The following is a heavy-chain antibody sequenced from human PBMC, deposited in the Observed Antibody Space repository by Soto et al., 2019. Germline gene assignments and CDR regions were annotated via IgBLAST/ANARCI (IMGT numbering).Heavy chain of an antibody. CDR3: ARLGGYSGYDPFDY. CDR1: GFHFSIYA. Sequence: EVQLLESGGGLVEPGGSLRLSCAASGFHFSIYAMGWVRQAPGKGLEWVSVISGNGASTYYPDSVKGRLSISRDISKSTLCLEMSSLRAEDTAIYFCARLGGYSGYDPFDYWGQGTLVTVSS. CDR2: ISGNGAST. V-gene: IGHV3-23*01. J-gene: IGHJ4*02. D-gene: IGHD5-12*01.